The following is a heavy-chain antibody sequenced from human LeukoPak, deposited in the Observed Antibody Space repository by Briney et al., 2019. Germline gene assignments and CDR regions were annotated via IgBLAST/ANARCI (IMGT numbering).Heavy chain of an antibody. J-gene: IGHJ5*02. V-gene: IGHV4-38-2*01. CDR1: GYALSGVYY. CDR2: IYHSGST. CDR3: ARHLLDIVVVPAALTPVNWFDP. D-gene: IGHD2-2*03. Sequence: PSETLPLTCAVSGYALSGVYYWGWIRQPPGKGLEWIGSIYHSGSTYYNPALKSRVTISVHTSNNHVSLKLSSVTAADTAVYYCARHLLDIVVVPAALTPVNWFDPWGQGTLVTVSS.